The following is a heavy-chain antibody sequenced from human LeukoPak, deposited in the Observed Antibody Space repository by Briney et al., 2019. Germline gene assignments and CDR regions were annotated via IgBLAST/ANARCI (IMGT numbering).Heavy chain of an antibody. J-gene: IGHJ4*02. D-gene: IGHD3-22*01. CDR1: GYTLTELS. Sequence: ASVTVSCKVSGYTLTELSMHWVRQAPGKGLEWMGGFYPEDGETIYAQKFQGRVTMTEATSTDTAYMELSSLRSEDTAVYYCATPYSSGPQTLDYWGQGTLVTVSS. CDR2: FYPEDGET. CDR3: ATPYSSGPQTLDY. V-gene: IGHV1-24*01.